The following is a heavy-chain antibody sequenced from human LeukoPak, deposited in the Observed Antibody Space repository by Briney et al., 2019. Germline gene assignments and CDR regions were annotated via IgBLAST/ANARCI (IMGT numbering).Heavy chain of an antibody. V-gene: IGHV4-4*07. Sequence: SETLSLTCTVSGGSISRYYWSWIRQPAGKGLEWIGRIYSDGTITYNPSLQSRLTMSIDTSKNQFSLKLSFVTAADTAVYYCARYSGSYPHDAFDIWGQGTMVTVSS. D-gene: IGHD1-26*01. CDR2: IYSDGTI. CDR1: GGSISRYY. CDR3: ARYSGSYPHDAFDI. J-gene: IGHJ3*02.